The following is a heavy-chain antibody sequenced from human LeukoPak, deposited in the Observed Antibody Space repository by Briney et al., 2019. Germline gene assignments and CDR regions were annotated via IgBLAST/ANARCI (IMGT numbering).Heavy chain of an antibody. CDR1: GYTFTSYY. CDR3: ARDVYYDSSGYLDY. Sequence: PGASVKVSCRASGYTFTSYYMHWVRQAPGQGLEWMGIISPTSGSTNYAQKFQGRVTMTRDMSTNTVYMELSSLRSEDTAVYYCARDVYYDSSGYLDYWGQGTLVTVSS. CDR2: ISPTSGST. J-gene: IGHJ4*02. V-gene: IGHV1-46*01. D-gene: IGHD3-22*01.